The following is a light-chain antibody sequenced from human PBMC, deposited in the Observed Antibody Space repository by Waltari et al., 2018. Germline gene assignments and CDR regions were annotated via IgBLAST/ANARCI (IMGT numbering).Light chain of an antibody. V-gene: IGLV2-23*01. CDR1: SSDVGRYNL. CDR3: CSYAGSSTWV. J-gene: IGLJ3*02. CDR2: EGS. Sequence: QSALTQPASVSGSPGQSITISCTGTSSDVGRYNLVPWYPQHPGKAPKLMIYEGSKRPSGVSNRFSGSKSGNTASLTISGLQAEDEADYYCCSYAGSSTWVFGGGTKLTVL.